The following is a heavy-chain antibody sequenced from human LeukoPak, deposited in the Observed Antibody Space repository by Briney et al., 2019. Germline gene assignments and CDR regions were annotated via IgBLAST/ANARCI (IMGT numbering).Heavy chain of an antibody. J-gene: IGHJ5*02. CDR3: ARVHAYCSSTSCSPPP. V-gene: IGHV4-59*01. CDR1: GGSISSYY. D-gene: IGHD2-2*01. CDR2: IYYSGST. Sequence: SETLSLTCTVSGGSISSYYWSWIRQPPGKGLEWIGYIYYSGSTSFNPSLKSRVTISVATSKNQFSLKLSSVTAADTAVYYCARVHAYCSSTSCSPPPWGQGTLVTVSS.